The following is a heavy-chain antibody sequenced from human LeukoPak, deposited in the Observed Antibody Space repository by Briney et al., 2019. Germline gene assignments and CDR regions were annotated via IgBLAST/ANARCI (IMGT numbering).Heavy chain of an antibody. V-gene: IGHV3-33*01. Sequence: SCKASGYTFTSYYMHWVRQAPGKGLEWVAVIWYDGSNKYYADSVKGRFTISRDNSKNTLYLQMNSLRAEDTAVYYCARESYYPRAFDYWGQGTLVTVSS. D-gene: IGHD1-26*01. CDR3: ARESYYPRAFDY. CDR1: GYTFTSYY. J-gene: IGHJ4*02. CDR2: IWYDGSNK.